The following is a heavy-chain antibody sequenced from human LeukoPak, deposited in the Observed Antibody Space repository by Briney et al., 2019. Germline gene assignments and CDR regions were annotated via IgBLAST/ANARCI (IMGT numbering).Heavy chain of an antibody. Sequence: PGGSLRLSCGVSGFTLSSYGMHWLRQAPGKGLEWVAVISYDGSNKYYADSVKGRFTISRDNSKNTLYLQMNSLRSDDTAVYYCARDGRGHWDTRIWYLGNWFDPWGQGTLVTVSS. V-gene: IGHV3-30*03. CDR1: GFTLSSYG. CDR2: ISYDGSNK. CDR3: ARDGRGHWDTRIWYLGNWFDP. J-gene: IGHJ5*02. D-gene: IGHD6-13*01.